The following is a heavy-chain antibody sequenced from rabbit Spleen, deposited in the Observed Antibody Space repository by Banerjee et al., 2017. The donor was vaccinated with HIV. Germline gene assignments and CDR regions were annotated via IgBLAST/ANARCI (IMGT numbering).Heavy chain of an antibody. J-gene: IGHJ6*01. CDR2: IDTGSSGFT. CDR3: ARDTSSSFSSYGMDL. CDR1: GLSLSDKDV. Sequence: QSLEESGGGLVKPEASLTLTCKGSGLSLSDKDVMCWVRQAPGKGLEWIACIDTGSSGFTYFATWAKGRFTCSKTSSTTVTLQMTRLTAADTATYFCARDTSSSFSSYGMDLWGPGTLVTVS. V-gene: IGHV1S40*01. D-gene: IGHD1-1*01.